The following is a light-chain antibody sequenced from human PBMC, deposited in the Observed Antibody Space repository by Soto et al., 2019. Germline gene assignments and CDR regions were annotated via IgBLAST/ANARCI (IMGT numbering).Light chain of an antibody. CDR3: QQYSTYQRT. V-gene: IGKV1-5*03. J-gene: IGKJ1*01. Sequence: IQMTQSPSTLSASVGDRVTITCRASQSISTWLAWYQQKPGKAPNLLIYEASSLQSGVPSRFSGGGSGTDFTLTISSLQPDDFATYYCQQYSTYQRTFGQGTRVEIK. CDR2: EAS. CDR1: QSISTW.